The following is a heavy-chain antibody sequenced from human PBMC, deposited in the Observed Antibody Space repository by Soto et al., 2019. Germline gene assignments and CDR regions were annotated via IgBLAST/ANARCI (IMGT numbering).Heavy chain of an antibody. J-gene: IGHJ4*02. V-gene: IGHV3-23*01. D-gene: IGHD1-1*01. Sequence: SGGSLRLSRAASGFPFSTNAMTWVRQAPGKGLEWVSIIGGDSRTTFYADSVKGRFTVSRDNSKNTVYLDMNSLRGEDTAIYYCTKDNNWDDPGWGQGTLVTVSS. CDR1: GFPFSTNA. CDR3: TKDNNWDDPG. CDR2: IGGDSRTT.